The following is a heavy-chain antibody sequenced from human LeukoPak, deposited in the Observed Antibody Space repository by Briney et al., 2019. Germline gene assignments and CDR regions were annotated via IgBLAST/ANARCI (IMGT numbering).Heavy chain of an antibody. J-gene: IGHJ4*02. CDR2: IYYSGST. V-gene: IGHV4-59*08. CDR3: ARRVRGVITPLDY. CDR1: GGSISSYY. Sequence: NPSETLSLTCTASGGSISSYYWSWIRQPPGKGLEWIGYIYYSGSTNYNPSLKSRVTISVDTSKNQFSLKLSSVTAADTAVYYCARRVRGVITPLDYWGQGTLVTVSS. D-gene: IGHD3-10*01.